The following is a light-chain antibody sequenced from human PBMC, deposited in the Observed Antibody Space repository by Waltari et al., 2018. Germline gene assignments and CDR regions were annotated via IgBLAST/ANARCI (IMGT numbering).Light chain of an antibody. CDR1: QDIRRW. Sequence: DIQMTQSPSFVSVSVGDRVTMTCRASQDIRRWVAWYQQKPGKAPKLLLYAACNLQSGVPSRFSGSGSGTDFTLTISSLQSDDIATYYCQQTHTFSTFGQGTQVEI. CDR3: QQTHTFST. J-gene: IGKJ1*01. V-gene: IGKV1-12*01. CDR2: AAC.